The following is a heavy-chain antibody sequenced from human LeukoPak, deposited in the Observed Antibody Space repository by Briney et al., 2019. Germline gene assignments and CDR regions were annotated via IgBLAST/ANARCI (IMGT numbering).Heavy chain of an antibody. CDR2: IIPILGIA. J-gene: IGHJ4*02. CDR1: GGTFSSYT. Sequence: SVKVSCKASGGTFSSYTISWVRQAPGQGLEWKGRIIPILGIANYAQKFQGRVTITAAKSTSTAYMELSSLRSEDTAVYYCSRDMPWGRGQPVYFDYWGQGTLVTVSS. D-gene: IGHD2-2*01. CDR3: SRDMPWGRGQPVYFDY. V-gene: IGHV1-69*04.